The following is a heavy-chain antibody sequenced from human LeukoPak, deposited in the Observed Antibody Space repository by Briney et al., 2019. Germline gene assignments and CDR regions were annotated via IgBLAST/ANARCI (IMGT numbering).Heavy chain of an antibody. Sequence: GGSLRLSCIGSGFTVSSNYMSWVRQAPGKGLEWVSSISRDSAYIDYADSVKGRFTISRDNAKNSLSLQMNSLRAEDTAVYYCARDEGYSLDYWGQGTLVTVSS. CDR3: ARDEGYSLDY. J-gene: IGHJ4*02. V-gene: IGHV3-21*01. CDR1: GFTVSSNY. CDR2: ISRDSAYI.